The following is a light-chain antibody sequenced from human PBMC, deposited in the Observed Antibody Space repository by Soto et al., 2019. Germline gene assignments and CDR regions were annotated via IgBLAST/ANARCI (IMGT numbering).Light chain of an antibody. Sequence: DIHITPSPSTLCASSPPRFAITSRASQSISSWLAWYQQKPGKAPKLLIYDASSLESGVPSRFSGSGSGTEFTLTISSLQPDDFATYYCQQSNSYSGTFGQGTKV. J-gene: IGKJ1*01. V-gene: IGKV1-5*01. CDR3: QQSNSYSGT. CDR2: DAS. CDR1: QSISSW.